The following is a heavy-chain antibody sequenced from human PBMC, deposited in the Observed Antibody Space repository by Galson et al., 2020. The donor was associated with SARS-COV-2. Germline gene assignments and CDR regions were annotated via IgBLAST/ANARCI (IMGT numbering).Heavy chain of an antibody. Sequence: ASETLSLTCTVSGGSISSSSYYWGWIRQPPGKGLEWIGSIYYSGSTYYNPSLKSRLTISVDTSKNQFSLRLSSVTAADTAVYFCARQNRILGSYYGPFDIWGQGTMVTVSS. CDR1: GGSISSSSYY. D-gene: IGHD1-26*01. V-gene: IGHV4-39*01. CDR2: IYYSGST. J-gene: IGHJ3*02. CDR3: ARQNRILGSYYGPFDI.